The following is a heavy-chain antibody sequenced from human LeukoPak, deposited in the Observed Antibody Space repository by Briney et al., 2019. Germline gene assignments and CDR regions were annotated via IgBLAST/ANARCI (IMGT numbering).Heavy chain of an antibody. V-gene: IGHV3-48*04. CDR3: ARRSVAGSLDY. D-gene: IGHD6-19*01. CDR1: GFTFNKYS. Sequence: PGGSLRLSCVASGFTFNKYSMNWVRQAPGKGLQWLSYISGTSRTIYYADSVKGRFTISRDNAENSLYLQMNSLRAEDTAVYYCARRSVAGSLDYWGQGTLVTVSS. CDR2: ISGTSRTI. J-gene: IGHJ4*02.